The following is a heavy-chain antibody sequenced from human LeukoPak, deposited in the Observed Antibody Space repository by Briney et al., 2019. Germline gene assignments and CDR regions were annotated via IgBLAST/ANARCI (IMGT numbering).Heavy chain of an antibody. CDR1: GFTFSSYW. CDR3: ASPPTKLGIRY. Sequence: GGSLRLSCAASGFTFSSYWMSWVRQAPGKGLEWVANIKQDGSEKYYVDSVKGQFTISRDNAKNSLYLQMNSLRAEDTAVYYCASPPTKLGIRYWGQGTLVTVSS. V-gene: IGHV3-7*01. D-gene: IGHD7-27*01. J-gene: IGHJ4*02. CDR2: IKQDGSEK.